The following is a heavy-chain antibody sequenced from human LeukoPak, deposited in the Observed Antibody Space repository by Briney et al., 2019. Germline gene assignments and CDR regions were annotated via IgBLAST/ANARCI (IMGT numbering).Heavy chain of an antibody. Sequence: SETLSLTCLVAGGSISSYYCSWIRPPPGRGLEWIGYISHSGSTNYKRSLKSRDTISLETSKYQFSLKLSSVTAADTGMYYCARTIVVVPGAIYYGMDIWGQGTTVTVSS. CDR2: ISHSGST. J-gene: IGHJ6*02. V-gene: IGHV4-59*01. D-gene: IGHD2-2*01. CDR3: ARTIVVVPGAIYYGMDI. CDR1: GGSISSYY.